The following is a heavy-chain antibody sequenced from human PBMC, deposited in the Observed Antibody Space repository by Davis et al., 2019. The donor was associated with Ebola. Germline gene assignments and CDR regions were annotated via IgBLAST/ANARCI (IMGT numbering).Heavy chain of an antibody. CDR1: GFTFSSYR. CDR3: ARVSGSGDSSDH. J-gene: IGHJ4*02. V-gene: IGHV3-21*06. D-gene: IGHD4-17*01. CDR2: IGVSTRYI. Sequence: GGSLRLSCAASGFTFSSYRMNWVRQAPGKGLEWVSSIGVSTRYIYYADSVRGRFTISRDNAKNSLYLQIDTLRAEDTAVYYCARVSGSGDSSDHWGQGTLVTVSS.